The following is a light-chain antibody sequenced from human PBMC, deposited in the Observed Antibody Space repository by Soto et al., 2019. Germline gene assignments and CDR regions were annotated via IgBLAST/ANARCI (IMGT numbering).Light chain of an antibody. CDR2: GAS. Sequence: EIVMTHSPATLSVSPGERATLSFWASESVSSNLAWYQQKPGQAPRLLIYGASTRAAGIPARVRGSGSGTDFTLTISSLQSEDFAVYYCQQYNNWPWTFGQGTKVDIK. V-gene: IGKV3-15*01. CDR3: QQYNNWPWT. CDR1: ESVSSN. J-gene: IGKJ1*01.